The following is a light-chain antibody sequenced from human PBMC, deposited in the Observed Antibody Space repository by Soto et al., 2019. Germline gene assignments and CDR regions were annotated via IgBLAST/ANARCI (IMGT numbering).Light chain of an antibody. CDR2: GTS. V-gene: IGKV3-15*01. J-gene: IGKJ1*01. CDR3: QQCNNWPWT. CDR1: QSVRGD. Sequence: TQFPGTLSASPGERVILSCRASQSVRGDLAWFQQKPGRSPRLLIYGTSTRASGVPDRFSGSGSGTDFTLTINSLPSEDFAVYFCQQCNNWPWTLGLGTNADSK.